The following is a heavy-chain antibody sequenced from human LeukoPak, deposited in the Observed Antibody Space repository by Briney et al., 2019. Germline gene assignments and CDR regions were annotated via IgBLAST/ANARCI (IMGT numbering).Heavy chain of an antibody. CDR1: GFTFSNYW. CDR2: INSDGSST. V-gene: IGHV3-74*01. D-gene: IGHD3-22*01. CDR3: ARWRTMTNAFDI. Sequence: GGSLRLSCAAPGFTFSNYWMHWVRQAPGEGLVCVSRINSDGSSTSYADSVKGRFTISRDNAKNTLYLQMNSLRGEDTAVYYCARWRTMTNAFDIWGQGTMVTVSS. J-gene: IGHJ3*02.